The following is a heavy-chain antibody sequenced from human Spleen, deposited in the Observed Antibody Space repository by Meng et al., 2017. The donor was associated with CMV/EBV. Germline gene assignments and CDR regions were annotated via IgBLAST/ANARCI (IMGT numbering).Heavy chain of an antibody. J-gene: IGHJ4*02. V-gene: IGHV1-69*05. Sequence: YAISWLRQAPGQGLDWMGGVIPIFGTTNYAQKFQGRVTITTDQSAFTAYMELSSLRSDDTAVYYCARGRIVVLPAAIGPHLYYFDYWGQGALVTVSS. CDR1: YA. CDR3: ARGRIVVLPAAIGPHLYYFDY. CDR2: VIPIFGTT. D-gene: IGHD2-2*01.